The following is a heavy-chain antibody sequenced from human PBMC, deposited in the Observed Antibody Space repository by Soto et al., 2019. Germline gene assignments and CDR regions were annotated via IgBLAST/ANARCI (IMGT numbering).Heavy chain of an antibody. CDR1: GYTFAGHY. J-gene: IGHJ4*02. D-gene: IGHD1-26*01. V-gene: IGHV1-2*02. CDR2: IGPESGAT. Sequence: ASVKVSCKASGYTFAGHYSQWVRQAPEQGPEWMGEIGPESGATRYAQKFQGRVTMTRDMSITTVYIELNNLSPDDTAVYYCGRGRSGQIVVFYWGQGTPVTVSS. CDR3: GRGRSGQIVVFY.